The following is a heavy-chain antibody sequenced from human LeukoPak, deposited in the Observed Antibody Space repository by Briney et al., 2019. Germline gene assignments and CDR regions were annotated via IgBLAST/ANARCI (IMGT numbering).Heavy chain of an antibody. V-gene: IGHV4-59*11. J-gene: IGHJ4*02. CDR3: ARSGDSSAYYSL. Sequence: SETLSLTCTISGASIRSHYWGWIRQPPGKGLEWIGNVYYVGSATYNPSLKRQVTISLDTSKNQFSLKLSSVTAADTAVYFCARSGDSSAYYSLWGQGTLVIVSS. CDR2: VYYVGSA. CDR1: GASIRSHY. D-gene: IGHD3-22*01.